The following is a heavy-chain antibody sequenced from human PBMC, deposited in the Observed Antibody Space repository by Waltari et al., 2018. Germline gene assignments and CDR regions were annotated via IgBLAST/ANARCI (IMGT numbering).Heavy chain of an antibody. CDR2: ISGRGGSK. CDR3: AKDTPLYCGGDCFN. Sequence: EVQLLESGGGLVQPGGSLRLSCAASGFTFSSYAMSWVRQAPGKGLEWVSAISGRGGSKYYADSVKGRFTISRDNSKNTLYLQMNSLRAEDTAVYYCAKDTPLYCGGDCFNWGQGTLVTVSS. V-gene: IGHV3-23*01. D-gene: IGHD2-21*02. CDR1: GFTFSSYA. J-gene: IGHJ4*02.